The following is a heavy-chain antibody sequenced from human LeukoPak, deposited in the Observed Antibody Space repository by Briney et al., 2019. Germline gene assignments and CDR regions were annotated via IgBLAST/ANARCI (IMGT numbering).Heavy chain of an antibody. CDR1: GFTFGDYA. CDR3: TRQLVPPLSIYYYGMDV. D-gene: IGHD6-13*01. J-gene: IGHJ6*02. V-gene: IGHV3-49*04. CDR2: IRSKAYGGTT. Sequence: AGGSLRLSCTASGFTFGDYAMSWVRQAPGKGLEWVGFIRSKAYGGTTEYAASVKGRFTISRDDSKSIAYLQMNSLKTEDTAVYYCTRQLVPPLSIYYYGMDVWGQGTTVTVSS.